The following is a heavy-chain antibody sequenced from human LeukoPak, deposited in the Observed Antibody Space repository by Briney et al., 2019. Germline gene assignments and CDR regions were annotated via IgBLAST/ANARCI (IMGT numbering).Heavy chain of an antibody. CDR1: GPSISSYY. CDR2: IYQSENT. Sequence: SETLSLTCTVSGPSISSYYWGWIRQPPGKGLEWIGSIYQSENTYYNPSLKSRVTIAVDTSKNQFSLKLNSVTAADTAVYYCASLRSWYFGYFDYWGQGTLVTVSS. D-gene: IGHD6-13*01. V-gene: IGHV4-38-2*02. J-gene: IGHJ4*02. CDR3: ASLRSWYFGYFDY.